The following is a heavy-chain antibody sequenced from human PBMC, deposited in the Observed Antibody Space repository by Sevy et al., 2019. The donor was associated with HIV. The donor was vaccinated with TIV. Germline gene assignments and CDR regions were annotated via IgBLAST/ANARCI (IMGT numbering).Heavy chain of an antibody. CDR2: ISAYNGNT. V-gene: IGHV1-18*01. Sequence: ASVKVSCKASGYTFTSYGISWVRQAPGQGLEWMGWISAYNGNTNYAQKVQGRVTMTTDTSTGTAYMELRSLRSDDTAVYYCARVEATIPRYYYGMDVWGQGTTVTVSS. J-gene: IGHJ6*02. D-gene: IGHD5-12*01. CDR3: ARVEATIPRYYYGMDV. CDR1: GYTFTSYG.